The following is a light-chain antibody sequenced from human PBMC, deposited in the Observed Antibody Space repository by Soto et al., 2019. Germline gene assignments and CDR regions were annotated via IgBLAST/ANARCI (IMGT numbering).Light chain of an antibody. CDR3: QQYGISVPTT. J-gene: IGKJ4*01. CDR1: QSVSNNF. CDR2: DAS. V-gene: IGKV3-20*01. Sequence: EIVLTQSPGTLSLSPGERATLSCRASQSVSNNFLAWYQQKPGQPPRLLIYDASTRAAGVPERFSGSGSGADFTLTISRLEPEDFAVYYCQQYGISVPTTFGGGTKVDIK.